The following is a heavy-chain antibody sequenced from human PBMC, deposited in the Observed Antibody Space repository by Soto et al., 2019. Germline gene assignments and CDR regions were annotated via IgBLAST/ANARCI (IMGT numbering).Heavy chain of an antibody. CDR1: GFTFSSYG. CDR3: ARAGTSKAPIFDY. CDR2: IWYDGSNK. V-gene: IGHV3-33*01. Sequence: QVQLVESGGGVVQPGRSLRLSCAASGFTFSSYGMHWVRQAPGKGLEWVAVIWYDGSNKYYADSVKGRFTISRDNSKNTLYLQMNSLRAEDTAVYYCARAGTSKAPIFDYWGQGTLVTVSS. J-gene: IGHJ4*02.